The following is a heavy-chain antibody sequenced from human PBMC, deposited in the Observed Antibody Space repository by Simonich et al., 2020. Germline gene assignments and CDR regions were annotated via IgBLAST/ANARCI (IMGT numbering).Heavy chain of an antibody. CDR2: IDYSGST. CDR3: ARLPDY. CDR1: GGSISSYY. Sequence: QVQLQESGPGLVKPSETLSLTCTVSGGSISSYYWSWIRQPPGKGLEWIGYIDYSGSTNYNPSLKRRVTISVDTSKNQFSLKLSSVTAADTAVYYCARLPDYWGQGTLVTVSS. V-gene: IGHV4-59*08. J-gene: IGHJ4*02.